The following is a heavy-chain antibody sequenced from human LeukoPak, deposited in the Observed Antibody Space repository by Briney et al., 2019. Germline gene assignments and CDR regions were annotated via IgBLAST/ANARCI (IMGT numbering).Heavy chain of an antibody. CDR1: GFTFSSYN. CDR2: ISSSTSYI. J-gene: IGHJ4*02. Sequence: GGSLRLSCAASGFTFSSYNMNWVRQAPGKGLEWVSSISSSTSYIFYADSVKGRFTISRDNAKNSLYLQMNSLRAEDTAVYYCARVRIEMATIGDFDYWGQGTLVTVSS. V-gene: IGHV3-21*01. D-gene: IGHD5-24*01. CDR3: ARVRIEMATIGDFDY.